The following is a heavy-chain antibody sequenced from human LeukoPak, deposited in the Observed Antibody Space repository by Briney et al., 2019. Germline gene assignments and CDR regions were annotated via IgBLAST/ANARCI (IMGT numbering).Heavy chain of an antibody. CDR2: ISHDGTVT. CDR3: AKEGSQYASSWFDY. CDR1: GFTFSSYG. J-gene: IGHJ4*02. D-gene: IGHD6-13*01. V-gene: IGHV3-30*18. Sequence: GGSLRLSCAASGFTFSSYGMQWVRQAPGMGTEWVSVISHDGTVTHYADSVKGRFTISRDSSTNTLYLQMDSLRTEDTAVYCCAKEGSQYASSWFDYWGQGTLVTVSS.